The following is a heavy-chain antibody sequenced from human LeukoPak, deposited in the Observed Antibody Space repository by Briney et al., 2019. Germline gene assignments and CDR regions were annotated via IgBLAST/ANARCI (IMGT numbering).Heavy chain of an antibody. V-gene: IGHV1-8*02. J-gene: IGHJ4*02. Sequence: ASVKVSCKASGYTFSSYDIHWVRQVSGQGLEWMGWMNPDTGNTDYAQKFQGRVTMTRNTSIRTAYMELNSPRYEDTAVYYCARGEGRYYDFSTGLEGTDYWGQGTLVTVSS. CDR3: ARGEGRYYDFSTGLEGTDY. CDR2: MNPDTGNT. CDR1: GYTFSSYD. D-gene: IGHD3-3*01.